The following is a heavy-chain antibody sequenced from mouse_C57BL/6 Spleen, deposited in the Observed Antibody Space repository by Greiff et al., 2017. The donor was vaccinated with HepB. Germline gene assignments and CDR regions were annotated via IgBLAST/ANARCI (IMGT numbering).Heavy chain of an antibody. D-gene: IGHD1-1*01. J-gene: IGHJ4*01. CDR3: ARRGHYYGSSYDYAMDY. Sequence: QVQLKQPGAELVMPGASVKLSCKASGYTFTSYWMHWVKQRPGQGLEWIGEIDPSDSYTNYNQKFKGKSTLTVDKSSSTAYMQLSSLTSEDSAVYYCARRGHYYGSSYDYAMDYWGQGTSVTVSS. CDR2: IDPSDSYT. V-gene: IGHV1-69*01. CDR1: GYTFTSYW.